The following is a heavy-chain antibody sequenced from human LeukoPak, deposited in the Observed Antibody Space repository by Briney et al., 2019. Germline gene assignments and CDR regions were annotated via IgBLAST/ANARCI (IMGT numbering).Heavy chain of an antibody. CDR1: GFTFSSYW. V-gene: IGHV3-7*05. Sequence: GGSLRLSCAASGFTFSSYWMSWVRQAPGKGLEWVANINQHGTDRYYVDSVMGRFTISRDNAKNSLYLQMNSLRAEDTAVYYCAANGGPFDFWGQGTLVTVSS. CDR3: AANGGPFDF. J-gene: IGHJ4*02. D-gene: IGHD4-23*01. CDR2: INQHGTDR.